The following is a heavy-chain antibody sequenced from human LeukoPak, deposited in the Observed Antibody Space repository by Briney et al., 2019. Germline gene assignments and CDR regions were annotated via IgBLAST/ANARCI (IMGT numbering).Heavy chain of an antibody. CDR2: IYYRGST. J-gene: IGHJ4*02. CDR3: ARTRYYYNSRSYGAPYYFDY. V-gene: IGHV4-39*01. D-gene: IGHD3-10*01. Sequence: SETLSLTCTVSGGSISSSSYYWGWIRQPPGKGLEWIGSIYYRGSTYYNPSLKSRVTISLDTSKDQFSLKLSSVTAADTAVYYCARTRYYYNSRSYGAPYYFDYWGQGTLVTVSS. CDR1: GGSISSSSYY.